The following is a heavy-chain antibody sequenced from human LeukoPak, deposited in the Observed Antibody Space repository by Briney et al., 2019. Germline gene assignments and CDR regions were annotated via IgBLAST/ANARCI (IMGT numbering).Heavy chain of an antibody. CDR2: ISGGGGST. Sequence: KPGGSLRLSCAASGFTFSSYAMSWVRQAPGKGLEWVSAISGGGGSTFYADSVKGRFTISRDKSKNTLYLQMKSLRAEDTAVYFCAKEVGVTAGDIRGDFDHWGQGTLVTVSS. CDR3: AKEVGVTAGDIRGDFDH. CDR1: GFTFSSYA. D-gene: IGHD2-21*02. J-gene: IGHJ4*02. V-gene: IGHV3-23*01.